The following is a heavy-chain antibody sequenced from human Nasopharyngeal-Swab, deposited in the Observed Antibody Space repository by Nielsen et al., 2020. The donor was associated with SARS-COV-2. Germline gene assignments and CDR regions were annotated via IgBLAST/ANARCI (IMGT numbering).Heavy chain of an antibody. Sequence: GESLTISCAASGFTFSDYYMSWIRQAPGKGLEWVSYISSSGSTIYYADSVKGRFTISRDNAKNSLYLQMNSLRAEDTAVYYCARDSSSWNLYYYYYGMDVWGQGTTVTVSS. CDR3: ARDSSSWNLYYYYYGMDV. J-gene: IGHJ6*02. CDR1: GFTFSDYY. V-gene: IGHV3-11*01. D-gene: IGHD6-13*01. CDR2: ISSSGSTI.